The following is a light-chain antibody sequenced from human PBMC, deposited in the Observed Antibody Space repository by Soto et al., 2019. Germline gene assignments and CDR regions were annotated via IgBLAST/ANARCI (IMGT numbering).Light chain of an antibody. CDR1: ESVSSW. CDR3: QHYKNSPYT. Sequence: DIQLTQSPSALSASVGDRVTITCRASESVSSWLAWYQRKPGKAPKLLISDASSLESGVPSRFSGSGSGTEFTLTISSLQPDDVATYYCQHYKNSPYTFGQGNKLEIK. CDR2: DAS. V-gene: IGKV1-5*01. J-gene: IGKJ2*01.